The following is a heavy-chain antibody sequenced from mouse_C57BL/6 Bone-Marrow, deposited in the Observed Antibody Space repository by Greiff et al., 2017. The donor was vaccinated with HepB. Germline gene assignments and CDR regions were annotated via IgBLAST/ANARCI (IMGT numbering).Heavy chain of an antibody. J-gene: IGHJ2*01. CDR3: TYNWAFDY. D-gene: IGHD4-1*01. Sequence: EVKLVESGAELVRPGASVKLSCTASGFNIKDDYMHWVKQRPEQGLEWIGWIDPENGDTEYASKFQGKATITADTSSNTAYLQLSSLTSEDTAVYYCTYNWAFDYWGQGTTLTVSS. V-gene: IGHV14-4*01. CDR1: GFNIKDDY. CDR2: IDPENGDT.